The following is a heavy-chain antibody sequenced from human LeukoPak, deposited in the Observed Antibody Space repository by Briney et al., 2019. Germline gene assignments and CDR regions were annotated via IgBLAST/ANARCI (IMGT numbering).Heavy chain of an antibody. V-gene: IGHV3-23*01. Sequence: GGSLRLSCAASGFTFSSYGMSWVRQAPGKGLEWVSAITGNGASTFYADSVKGRFTISRDNSKNTMYLQMNSLRAEDTALYYCARDRSGSYPNWFDPWGQGTLVTVSS. CDR1: GFTFSSYG. CDR3: ARDRSGSYPNWFDP. J-gene: IGHJ5*02. CDR2: ITGNGAST. D-gene: IGHD3-10*01.